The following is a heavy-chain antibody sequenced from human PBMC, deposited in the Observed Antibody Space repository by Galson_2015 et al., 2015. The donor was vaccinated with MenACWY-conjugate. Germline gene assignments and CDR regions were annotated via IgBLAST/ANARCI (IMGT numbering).Heavy chain of an antibody. D-gene: IGHD3-16*01. V-gene: IGHV3-23*01. J-gene: IGHJ4*02. Sequence: SLRLSCAASGFTFNNYAMNWVRQVPGKGLEWVSVIGNSGGSTSYADSVKGRFTISRDNSKNTLYLQMNSLSAEDTAVYYCAKGVWGTFDYWGQGTLVTVSS. CDR3: AKGVWGTFDY. CDR1: GFTFNNYA. CDR2: IGNSGGST.